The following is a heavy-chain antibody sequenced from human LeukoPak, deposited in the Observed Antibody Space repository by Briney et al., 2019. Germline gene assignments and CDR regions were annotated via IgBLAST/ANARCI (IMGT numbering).Heavy chain of an antibody. CDR1: GGSISSYY. D-gene: IGHD1-14*01. CDR3: ARDITGSFDY. CDR2: IYYSGST. J-gene: IGHJ4*02. V-gene: IGHV4-59*01. Sequence: PSETLSLTCTVSGGSISSYYWSWIRQPPGKGLEWIGYIYYSGSTNYNPSLKSRVTISVDASKNQFSLKLSSVTAADTAVYYCARDITGSFDYWGQGNLVTVSS.